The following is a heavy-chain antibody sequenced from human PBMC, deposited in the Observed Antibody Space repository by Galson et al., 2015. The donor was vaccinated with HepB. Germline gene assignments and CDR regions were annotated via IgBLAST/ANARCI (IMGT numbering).Heavy chain of an antibody. CDR1: GFTFSDYY. D-gene: IGHD6-13*01. Sequence: SLRLSCAASGFTFSDYYMSWIRQAPGKGLEWVSYISSSSSYTNYADSVKGRFTISRDNAKNSLYLQMNSLRAEDTAVYYCARALWQQLVRADYYYYYGMDVWGKGTTVTVSS. CDR3: ARALWQQLVRADYYYYYGMDV. CDR2: ISSSSSYT. J-gene: IGHJ6*04. V-gene: IGHV3-11*06.